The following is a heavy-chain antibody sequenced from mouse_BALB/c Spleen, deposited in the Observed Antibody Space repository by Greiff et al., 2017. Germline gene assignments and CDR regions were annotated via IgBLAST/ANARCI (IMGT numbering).Heavy chain of an antibody. CDR1: GYSFTGYN. J-gene: IGHJ4*01. Sequence: VQLQQSGPELGKPGASVKISCKASGYSFTGYNMYWVKQSHRKSLEWIGYIDPYNGGTSYNQKSKGKATLTVDKSSSTAYMHLNSLTSEDSAIYYCARGEDYAMDYWGQGTSVTVSS. CDR2: IDPYNGGT. V-gene: IGHV1S135*01. CDR3: ARGEDYAMDY.